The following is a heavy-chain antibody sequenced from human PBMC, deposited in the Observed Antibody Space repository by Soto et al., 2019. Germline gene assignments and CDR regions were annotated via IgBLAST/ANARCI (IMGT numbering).Heavy chain of an antibody. J-gene: IGHJ4*02. Sequence: ESGGGVVPPGRSLRLSCAASGFTFSSYGMHWVRQAPGKGLEWVAVIWYDGSNKYYADSVKGRFTISRDNSKNTLYLQMNSLRAEDTAVYYCARFRRLGYCSGGSCYAIDYWGQGTLVTVSS. D-gene: IGHD2-15*01. V-gene: IGHV3-33*01. CDR3: ARFRRLGYCSGGSCYAIDY. CDR2: IWYDGSNK. CDR1: GFTFSSYG.